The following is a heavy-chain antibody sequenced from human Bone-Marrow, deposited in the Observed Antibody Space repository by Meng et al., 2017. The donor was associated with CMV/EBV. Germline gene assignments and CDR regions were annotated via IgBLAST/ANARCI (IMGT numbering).Heavy chain of an antibody. Sequence: GESLKISCAAPGFTFSSYAMHWVRQAPGKGLEWVAVISYDGSNKYYADSVKGRFTISRDNSKNTLYLQMNSLRAEDTAVYYCARGYLAAGIDYYYGMDVWGQGTTVAVSS. CDR3: ARGYLAAGIDYYYGMDV. V-gene: IGHV3-30-3*01. CDR2: ISYDGSNK. J-gene: IGHJ6*02. CDR1: GFTFSSYA. D-gene: IGHD6-19*01.